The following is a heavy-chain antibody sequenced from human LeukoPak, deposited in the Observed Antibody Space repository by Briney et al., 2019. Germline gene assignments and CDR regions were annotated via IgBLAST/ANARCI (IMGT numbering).Heavy chain of an antibody. J-gene: IGHJ6*02. CDR2: INPNSDGT. CDR1: GYTFTVYY. D-gene: IGHD2-2*01. CDR3: ARDQDCSSTSCYYYYYYGMDV. V-gene: IGHV1-2*02. Sequence: ASVKVSFKSSGYTFTVYYIYWVRHAPGPGLELMGGINPNSDGTNYAQKFQGRVTMTRDTSISTAYMELSRLRSDDTAVYYCARDQDCSSTSCYYYYYYGMDVWGQGTTVTVSS.